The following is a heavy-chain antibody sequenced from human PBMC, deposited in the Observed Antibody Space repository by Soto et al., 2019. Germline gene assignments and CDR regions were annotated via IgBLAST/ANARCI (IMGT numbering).Heavy chain of an antibody. V-gene: IGHV4-59*01. CDR3: ARRSGNPKIGLYAMDV. J-gene: IGHJ6*02. Sequence: QVQLQESGPGLVKPSETLSLTCTVSGGSISSYFWSWIRQPPGKGLEWIGYIYYSGSTNYNPSLKSRVTISVDTSKNQFSLNLSSVTAADTAVYYCARRSGNPKIGLYAMDVWGQGTTVTVSS. CDR2: IYYSGST. CDR1: GGSISSYF. D-gene: IGHD1-26*01.